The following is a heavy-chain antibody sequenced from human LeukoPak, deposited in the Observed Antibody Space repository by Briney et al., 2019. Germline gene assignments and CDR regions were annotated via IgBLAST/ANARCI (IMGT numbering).Heavy chain of an antibody. Sequence: GGSLRLSCAASGFTFSSYAMSWVRQAPGKGLEWVSAISGSGGSTYYADSVKGRFTISRDNSKNTLYLQMNRLRAEDTAVYYCAKDPYCSGGSCYGAEYFQHWGQGTLVTVSS. D-gene: IGHD2-15*01. J-gene: IGHJ1*01. CDR1: GFTFSSYA. V-gene: IGHV3-23*01. CDR2: ISGSGGST. CDR3: AKDPYCSGGSCYGAEYFQH.